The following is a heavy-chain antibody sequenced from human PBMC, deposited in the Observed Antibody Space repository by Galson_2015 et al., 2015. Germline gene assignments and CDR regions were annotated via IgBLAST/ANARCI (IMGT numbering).Heavy chain of an antibody. CDR3: ARNYYGSGSYFYAFDI. Sequence: QSGDAVKKPGESLRISWMGSGYSFTSYWVSWVRQMPGKGLEWIGRLDPRDAYTNYSPSFQGNVAISADKSISTAYLQWSSLKAADTAMYYCARNYYGSGSYFYAFDIWGQGTMVTVSS. CDR2: LDPRDAYT. CDR1: GYSFTSYW. J-gene: IGHJ3*02. V-gene: IGHV5-10-1*01. D-gene: IGHD3-10*01.